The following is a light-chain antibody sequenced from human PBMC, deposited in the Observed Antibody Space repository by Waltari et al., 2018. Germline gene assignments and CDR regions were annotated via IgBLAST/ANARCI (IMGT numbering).Light chain of an antibody. CDR2: AAS. V-gene: IGKV1-39*01. CDR1: QGINSY. CDR3: QQSYSTPRT. Sequence: DIQTTQPPPPLAASVGDRVTITCRASQGINSYLSWYQQKPGKAPNLLIYAASSLQSGVPSRFSGSGSGTDFTLTISSLQPEDFATYYCQQSYSTPRTFGQGTRVEIK. J-gene: IGKJ1*01.